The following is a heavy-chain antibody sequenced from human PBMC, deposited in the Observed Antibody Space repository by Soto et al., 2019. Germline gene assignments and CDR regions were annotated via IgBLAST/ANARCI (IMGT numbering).Heavy chain of an antibody. CDR3: ASSNIVAAPYGMDV. CDR1: GYTLTELS. D-gene: IGHD6-13*01. CDR2: FDPEDGET. V-gene: IGHV1-24*01. J-gene: IGHJ6*02. Sequence: ASVKVSCKVSGYTLTELSMHWVRQAPGKGLEWMGGFDPEDGETIYAQKFQGRVTMTEDTSTDTAYMELSSLRSEDTAVYYCASSNIVAAPYGMDVWGQGTTVTVSS.